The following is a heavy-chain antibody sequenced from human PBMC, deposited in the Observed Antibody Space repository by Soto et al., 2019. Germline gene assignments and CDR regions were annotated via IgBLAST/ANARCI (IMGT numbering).Heavy chain of an antibody. D-gene: IGHD2-21*01. V-gene: IGHV1-69*11. J-gene: IGHJ4*02. CDR2: IIPILRTT. Sequence: SVKVSCKASGNTLSSYAFTWLRQAPGKGFELMGTIIPILRTTEYEQKFQGRVTITADESTTTVYMELNGLPSGEAGIYFCAKAYKPILPFDFWGQGTLVTVSS. CDR3: AKAYKPILPFDF. CDR1: GNTLSSYA.